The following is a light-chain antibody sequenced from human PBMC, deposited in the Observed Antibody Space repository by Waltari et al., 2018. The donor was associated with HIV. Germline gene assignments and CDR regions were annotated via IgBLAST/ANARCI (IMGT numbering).Light chain of an antibody. V-gene: IGLV2-14*01. CDR3: SSYTSSSPRV. CDR2: EVS. Sequence: QSAMTQPASVFGSAGQAITISCTGTSSEDGGYNDVSWYQHHPGKAPKLMIYEVSNRPSGVSERFSGSRSGTTAALTISGLQAEDEAYYYCSSYTSSSPRVFGGGTKLTVL. J-gene: IGLJ2*01. CDR1: SSEDGGYND.